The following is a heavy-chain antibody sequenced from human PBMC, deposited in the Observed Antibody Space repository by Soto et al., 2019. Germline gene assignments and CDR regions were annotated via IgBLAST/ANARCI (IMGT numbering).Heavy chain of an antibody. J-gene: IGHJ4*02. CDR3: ARGQYDILTGYAINFDY. Sequence: GGSLRLSCAASGFTFDDYGMSRVRQAPGKGLEWVSGINWNGGSTGYADSVKGRFTISRDNAKNSLYLQMNSLRAEDTALYYCARGQYDILTGYAINFDYWGQGTLVTVSS. CDR2: INWNGGST. CDR1: GFTFDDYG. D-gene: IGHD3-9*01. V-gene: IGHV3-20*04.